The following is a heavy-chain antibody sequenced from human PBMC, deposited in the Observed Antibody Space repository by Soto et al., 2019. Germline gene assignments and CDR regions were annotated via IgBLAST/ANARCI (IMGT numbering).Heavy chain of an antibody. CDR2: TSYRSKWYN. J-gene: IGHJ4*02. D-gene: IGHD6-13*01. V-gene: IGHV6-1*01. CDR3: ARGAAAGALDF. Sequence: SQTLSLTCVISGDSVSSNSVAWNWIRQSPSRGLEWLGRTSYRSKWYNDYAVSVKSRITINPDTSKNQFSLQLNSVTPEDTAVYYCARGAAAGALDFWGQGSLVSVSS. CDR1: GDSVSSNSVA.